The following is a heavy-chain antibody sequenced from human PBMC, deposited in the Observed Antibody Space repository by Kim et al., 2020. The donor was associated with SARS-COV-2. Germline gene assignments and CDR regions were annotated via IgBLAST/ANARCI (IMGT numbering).Heavy chain of an antibody. V-gene: IGHV4-4*02. J-gene: IGHJ4*02. CDR3: ARLAAAGTLFDY. D-gene: IGHD6-13*01. Sequence: NYNPSLQGRVTITVDKSQNQFSLKVSSVTAADTAVYYCARLAAAGTLFDYWGQGTLVTVSS.